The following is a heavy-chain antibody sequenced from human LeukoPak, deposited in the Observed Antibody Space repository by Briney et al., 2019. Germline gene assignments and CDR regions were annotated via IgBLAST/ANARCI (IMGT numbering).Heavy chain of an antibody. CDR3: ARGAAMVTGSWFDP. V-gene: IGHV1-46*01. CDR2: INPSGGST. CDR1: GYTFTSYY. D-gene: IGHD5-18*01. J-gene: IGHJ5*02. Sequence: ASVKVSCKASGYTFTSYYMHWVRQAPGQGVKWMGIINPSGGSTSYAQNLQGRVTMTTDTSTCTAYMELRSLRSDDTAVYYCARGAAMVTGSWFDPWGQGTLVTVSS.